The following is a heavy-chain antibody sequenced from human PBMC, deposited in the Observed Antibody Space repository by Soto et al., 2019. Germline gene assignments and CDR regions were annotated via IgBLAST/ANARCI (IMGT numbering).Heavy chain of an antibody. J-gene: IGHJ1*01. D-gene: IGHD6-13*01. CDR3: ARYWSSWYPPEYFHY. V-gene: IGHV3-33*01. Sequence: PGGSLRLSCAASGFTFSSYGMHWVRQAPGKGLEWVAVIWYDGSNKYYADSVKGRFTISRDNSKNTLYLQMNSLRAEDTAVYYCARYWSSWYPPEYFHYSGRGTLVTGSA. CDR2: IWYDGSNK. CDR1: GFTFSSYG.